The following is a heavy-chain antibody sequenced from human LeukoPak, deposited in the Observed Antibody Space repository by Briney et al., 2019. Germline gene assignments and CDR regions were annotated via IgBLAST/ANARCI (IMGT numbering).Heavy chain of an antibody. CDR2: INTDTGNP. CDR3: ARADGRYYYYGMDV. Sequence: ASVKVSCKASGYTFTTYAMNWVRQAPGQGLEWMGWINTDTGNPTYAQGFTGRFVFSLDTSVSTAYLQISSLKAEDTAVYYCARADGRYYYYGMDVWGQGTTVTVSS. D-gene: IGHD2-8*01. CDR1: GYTFTTYA. J-gene: IGHJ6*02. V-gene: IGHV7-4-1*02.